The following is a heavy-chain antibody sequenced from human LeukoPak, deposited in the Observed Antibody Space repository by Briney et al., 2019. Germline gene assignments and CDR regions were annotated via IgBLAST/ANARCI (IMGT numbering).Heavy chain of an antibody. Sequence: SETLSLTCTVSGYSITNSYHWGWIRQPPGKGLEWIGSIYHSGSGYYNPSLKSRVTISVDTSKNQFSLKLSSVTAADTAVYYCAREPNYDFWIGYYTKVDYFEYWGQGILVTVSS. D-gene: IGHD3-3*01. CDR2: IYHSGSG. CDR3: AREPNYDFWIGYYTKVDYFEY. V-gene: IGHV4-38-2*02. CDR1: GYSITNSYH. J-gene: IGHJ4*02.